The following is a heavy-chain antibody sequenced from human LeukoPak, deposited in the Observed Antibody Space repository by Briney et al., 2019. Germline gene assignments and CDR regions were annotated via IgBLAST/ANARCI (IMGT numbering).Heavy chain of an antibody. D-gene: IGHD1-26*01. CDR2: IYTSGST. V-gene: IGHV4-4*07. Sequence: SETLSLACTVSGGSISSYYWSWIRQPAGKGLEWIGRIYTSGSTNYNPSLKSRVTMSVDTSKNQFSLKLSSVTAADTAVYYCAREQWEMYYYGMDVWGQGTTVTVSS. CDR3: AREQWEMYYYGMDV. J-gene: IGHJ6*02. CDR1: GGSISSYY.